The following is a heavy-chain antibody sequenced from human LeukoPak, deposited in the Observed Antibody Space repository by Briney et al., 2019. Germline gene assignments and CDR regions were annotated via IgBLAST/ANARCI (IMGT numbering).Heavy chain of an antibody. V-gene: IGHV3-53*01. D-gene: IGHD5-18*01. CDR2: IYSGGST. Sequence: GGSLRLSCAASGFTFSSYSMNWVRQAPGKGLEWVSVIYSGGSTYYADSVKGRFTISRDNSKNTLYLQMNSLRAEDTAVYYCAGSQVRYSYGYRDCWGQGTLVTVSS. J-gene: IGHJ4*02. CDR3: AGSQVRYSYGYRDC. CDR1: GFTFSSYS.